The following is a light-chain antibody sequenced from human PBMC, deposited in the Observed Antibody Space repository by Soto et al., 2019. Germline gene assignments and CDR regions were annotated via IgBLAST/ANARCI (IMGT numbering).Light chain of an antibody. CDR2: GAS. J-gene: IGKJ4*01. V-gene: IGKV3-15*01. CDR1: QSVSSN. CDR3: QQYNNWPLT. Sequence: EIVMTQSPATLSVSPGERATLSCRASQSVSSNLAWYQQAPGQAPRLLIYGASTRATGIAARFSGSGTGTEFTLTISSLHSEDSAVYYCQQYNNWPLTFGGGTKVEIK.